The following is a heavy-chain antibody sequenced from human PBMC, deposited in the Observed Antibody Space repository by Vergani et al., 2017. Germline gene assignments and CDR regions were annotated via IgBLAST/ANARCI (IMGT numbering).Heavy chain of an antibody. D-gene: IGHD5-24*01. CDR1: GGSISRGGYY. Sequence: QVQLQESGPGLVKPSQTLSLPCTVSGGSISRGGYYWSWIRQHPGKGLEWIGYIYYSGSTYYNPSLKSRVTISVDTSKNLFSLKLSSVTASATAVHYFARARRDGYNYFDYWGQGTLVTVSS. J-gene: IGHJ4*02. V-gene: IGHV4-31*03. CDR2: IYYSGST. CDR3: ARARRDGYNYFDY.